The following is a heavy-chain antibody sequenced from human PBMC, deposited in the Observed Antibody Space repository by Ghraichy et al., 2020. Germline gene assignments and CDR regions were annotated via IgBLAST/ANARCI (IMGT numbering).Heavy chain of an antibody. CDR2: ISSSSTI. Sequence: GGSLRLSCAASGFTFSSYSMNWVRQAPGKGLEWVSYISSSSTIYYADSVKGRFTISRDNAKNSLYLQMNSLRDEDTAVYYCAREHGDVLYGMDVWGQGTTVTVSS. CDR1: GFTFSSYS. J-gene: IGHJ6*02. V-gene: IGHV3-48*02. CDR3: AREHGDVLYGMDV. D-gene: IGHD4-17*01.